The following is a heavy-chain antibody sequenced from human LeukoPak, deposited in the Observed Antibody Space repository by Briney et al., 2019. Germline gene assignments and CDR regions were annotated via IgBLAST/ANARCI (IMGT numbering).Heavy chain of an antibody. CDR1: GFTFSSYW. CDR2: IKQDESEK. CDR3: ARAGSFSSSYGISWDY. Sequence: QTGGSLRLSCAASGFTFSSYWMSWVRQAPGKGLEWVANIKQDESEKYYVDSVKGRFTISRDNAKNSLFLQMNSLRAEDTAVYYCARAGSFSSSYGISWDYWGQGALVAVSS. V-gene: IGHV3-7*01. D-gene: IGHD2-15*01. J-gene: IGHJ4*02.